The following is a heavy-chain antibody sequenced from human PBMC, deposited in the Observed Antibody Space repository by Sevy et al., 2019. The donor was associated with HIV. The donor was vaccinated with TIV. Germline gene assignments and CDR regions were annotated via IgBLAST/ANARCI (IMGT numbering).Heavy chain of an antibody. CDR2: LKSDVYGGTV. V-gene: IGHV3-49*04. CDR3: TRWKAAQSIFDY. CDR1: GFTFGDYC. D-gene: IGHD6-13*01. Sequence: GGSLRLSCTASGFTFGDYCMSWVRRAPEKGLEWVAFLKSDVYGGTVDHAASVRGRFVISRDDSKTIAYLQMNDLKTEDTGVYYCTRWKAAQSIFDYWGQGALVTVSS. J-gene: IGHJ4*02.